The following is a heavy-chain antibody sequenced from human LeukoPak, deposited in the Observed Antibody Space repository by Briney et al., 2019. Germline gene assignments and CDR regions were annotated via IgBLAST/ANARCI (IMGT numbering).Heavy chain of an antibody. V-gene: IGHV3-74*03. CDR3: AKNGGYFDWLSSFDY. CDR2: INGDLTNT. CDR1: GFTFTDYW. J-gene: IGHJ4*02. Sequence: GGSLRLSCAASGFTFTDYWMHWVRQVAGKGLVWVSRINGDLTNTTYADSVKGRFTISRDNAKNSLYLQMNSLRAEDTALYYCAKNGGYFDWLSSFDYWGQGTLVTVSS. D-gene: IGHD3-9*01.